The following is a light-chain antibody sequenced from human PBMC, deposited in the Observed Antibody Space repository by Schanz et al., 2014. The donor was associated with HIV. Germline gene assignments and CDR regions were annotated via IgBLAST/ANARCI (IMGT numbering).Light chain of an antibody. CDR2: DSS. V-gene: IGKV3-15*01. CDR1: ESVSDK. CDR3: QQYKWWPPIT. J-gene: IGKJ5*01. Sequence: EIVLTQSPGTLSVSPGDRVTLACRASESVSDKVAWYQRRPGQAPRLLIYDSSSRATGISARFSGSGSGTEFTLTISSLQSEDFGVYFCQQYKWWPPITFGQGTRLE.